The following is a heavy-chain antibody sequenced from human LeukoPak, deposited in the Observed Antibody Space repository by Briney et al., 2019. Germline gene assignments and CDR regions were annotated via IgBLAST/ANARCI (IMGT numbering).Heavy chain of an antibody. CDR2: IIPIFGTA. J-gene: IGHJ4*02. Sequence: SVKVSCKASGVTFSNFAISWVRQAPGQGLEWMGGIIPIFGTANYAQKFQGRVTITADKSTSTAYMELSSLRSEDTAVYYCARDSTAMVNFRRTGSFDYWGQGTLVTVSS. CDR1: GVTFSNFA. V-gene: IGHV1-69*06. D-gene: IGHD5-18*01. CDR3: ARDSTAMVNFRRTGSFDY.